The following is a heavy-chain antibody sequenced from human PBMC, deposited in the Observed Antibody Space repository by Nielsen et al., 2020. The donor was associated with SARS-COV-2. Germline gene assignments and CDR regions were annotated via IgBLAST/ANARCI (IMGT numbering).Heavy chain of an antibody. CDR2: ISSSSTSYT. CDR1: GFTFVDYY. Sequence: GESLKISCAASGFTFVDYYMTWIRPAPGKGLEWVSYISSSSTSYTKYAVSVKGRFTVSRDNAKNSLYLQMNKLRADDTAVYYCARDRNTAWVRGIYGMDVWGQGTTVTVSS. J-gene: IGHJ6*02. V-gene: IGHV3-11*05. D-gene: IGHD3-10*01. CDR3: ARDRNTAWVRGIYGMDV.